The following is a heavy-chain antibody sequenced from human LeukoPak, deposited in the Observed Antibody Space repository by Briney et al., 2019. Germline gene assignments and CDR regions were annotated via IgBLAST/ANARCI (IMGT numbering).Heavy chain of an antibody. J-gene: IGHJ6*03. CDR3: ARVQPNLNYYYMDV. CDR1: GFTFSSYA. D-gene: IGHD1-14*01. CDR2: ISYDGSNK. V-gene: IGHV3-30-3*01. Sequence: GGSLRLSCAASGFTFSSYAMHWVRQAPGKGLEWVAVISYDGSNKYYADSVKGRFTISRDNAKNSLYLQMNSLRAEDTAVYYCARVQPNLNYYYMDVWGKGTTVTVSS.